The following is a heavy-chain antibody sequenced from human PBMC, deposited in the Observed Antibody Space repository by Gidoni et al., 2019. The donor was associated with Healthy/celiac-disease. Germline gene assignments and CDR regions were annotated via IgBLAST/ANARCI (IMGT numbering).Heavy chain of an antibody. D-gene: IGHD3-9*01. V-gene: IGHV3-9*02. Sequence: EVQLVESGGGLVQPGRSLRLSCAASGFTSDDYAMHWVRQAPGKGLEWVSGISWNSGSIGYADSVKGRFTISRDNAKNSLYLQMNSLRAEDTALYYCAKGDDDILTGLDYWGQGTLVTVSS. CDR2: ISWNSGSI. CDR3: AKGDDDILTGLDY. CDR1: GFTSDDYA. J-gene: IGHJ4*02.